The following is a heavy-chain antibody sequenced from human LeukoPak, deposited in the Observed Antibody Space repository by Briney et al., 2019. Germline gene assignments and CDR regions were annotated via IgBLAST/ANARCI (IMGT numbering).Heavy chain of an antibody. J-gene: IGHJ2*01. D-gene: IGHD3-10*01. Sequence: SETLSLTCTVSGGSISSRGYHWGWLRQPPGKRLEWIATVYHNGETYNNPSLKSRVTMSVDTSKNQSSLKVSSVTAGDTAVYYWARRASVGIRGVILGTQYGYFDLWGRGTRVTVSS. V-gene: IGHV4-39*01. CDR1: GGSISSRGYH. CDR2: VYHNGET. CDR3: ARRASVGIRGVILGTQYGYFDL.